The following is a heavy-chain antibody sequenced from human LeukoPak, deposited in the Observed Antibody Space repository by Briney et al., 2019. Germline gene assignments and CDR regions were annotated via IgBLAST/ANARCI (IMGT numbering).Heavy chain of an antibody. CDR2: IYYSGNT. V-gene: IGHV4-39*01. CDR3: ARSPCGADCYFDS. Sequence: PSETLSLTCTVSGVSISSSNSYWGWIRQPPGKGLEWIGSIYYSGNTYYNASLKSQVSISIDTSKNQFSLRLTSVTAADTAVYYCARSPCGADCYFDSWGQGTLVTVSS. CDR1: GVSISSSNSY. J-gene: IGHJ4*02. D-gene: IGHD2-21*02.